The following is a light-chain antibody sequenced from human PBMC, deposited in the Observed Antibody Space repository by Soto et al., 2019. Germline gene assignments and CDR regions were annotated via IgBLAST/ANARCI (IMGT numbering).Light chain of an antibody. CDR2: GAS. CDR3: QLYGTSPQT. CDR1: ETVAGSY. Sequence: GLTQSPGALSLNPGERATLSCRASETVAGSYLAWYQQKPGQAPRLLIHGASTRATGIADRFSGSGSGTDFTLTISRLEPDDFAVYYCQLYGTSPQTFGQGTTVDI. J-gene: IGKJ1*01. V-gene: IGKV3-20*01.